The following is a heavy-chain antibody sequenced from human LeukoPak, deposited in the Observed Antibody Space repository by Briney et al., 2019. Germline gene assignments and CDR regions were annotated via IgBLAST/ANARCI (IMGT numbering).Heavy chain of an antibody. CDR1: GFTFSSYA. CDR3: ARGTTVTIFGVVILPDAFDI. V-gene: IGHV3-30-3*01. Sequence: GRSLRLSCAASGFTFSSYAMHWVSQAPGKGLEWVAVISYDGSNKYYADSVKGRFTISRDNSKNTLYLQMNSLRAEDTAVYYCARGTTVTIFGVVILPDAFDIWGQGTMVTVSS. D-gene: IGHD3-3*01. J-gene: IGHJ3*02. CDR2: ISYDGSNK.